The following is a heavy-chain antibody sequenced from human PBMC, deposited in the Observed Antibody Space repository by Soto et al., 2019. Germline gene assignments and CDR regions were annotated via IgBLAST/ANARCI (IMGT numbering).Heavy chain of an antibody. V-gene: IGHV4-59*01. J-gene: IGHJ4*02. Sequence: QVQLQESGPGLVKPSETLSLTCTVSDGSISSYYWTWIRQPPGKGLEWIGYISYSGSINYHPSLTSRLTISVDTSKNQFSLKLSSVTAADTAVYYCARLRGNCSGGSCYPDYWGQGTLVTVSS. CDR2: ISYSGSI. CDR3: ARLRGNCSGGSCYPDY. CDR1: DGSISSYY. D-gene: IGHD2-15*01.